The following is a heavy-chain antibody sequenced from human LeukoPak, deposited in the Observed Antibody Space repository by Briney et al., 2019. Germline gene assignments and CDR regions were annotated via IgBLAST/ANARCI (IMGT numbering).Heavy chain of an antibody. Sequence: SETLSLTCTVSGGSISSGGYYWSWIRQHPGKGLEWIGYIYYSGSTYYNPSLKSRVTISVDTSKNQFSLKLSSVTAADTAVYYCARDPGHGVDYWGQGTLVTVSS. D-gene: IGHD3-10*01. CDR3: ARDPGHGVDY. J-gene: IGHJ4*02. V-gene: IGHV4-31*03. CDR2: IYYSGST. CDR1: GGSISSGGYY.